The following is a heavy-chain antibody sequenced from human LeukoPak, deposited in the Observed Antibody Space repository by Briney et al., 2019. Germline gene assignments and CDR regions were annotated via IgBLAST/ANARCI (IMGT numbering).Heavy chain of an antibody. D-gene: IGHD2-2*02. V-gene: IGHV1-2*02. J-gene: IGHJ6*02. CDR1: GYTFTGYY. CDR2: INPNSGGT. CDR3: ARVEDIFIVVVPAAIKYYGMDV. Sequence: GASVKVSCKASGYTFTGYYMHWVRQAPGQGLEWMGWINPNSGGTNYAQKFQGRVTMTRDTSISTAYMELSRLRSDDTAVYYCARVEDIFIVVVPAAIKYYGMDVWGQGTTVTVSS.